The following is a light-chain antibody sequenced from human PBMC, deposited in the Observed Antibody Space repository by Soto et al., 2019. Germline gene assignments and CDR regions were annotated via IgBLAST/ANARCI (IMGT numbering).Light chain of an antibody. J-gene: IGKJ4*01. CDR1: QSVSSN. CDR2: GAS. Sequence: EIVMTQSPATLSVSPGERARLSGRASQSVSSNLAWYQQKPGQAPRLLIYGASTRATGIPARFSRSGSGTDFTLTISSLQPEDVAAYYCQQYNSAPLTFGGGTKVDLK. V-gene: IGKV3-15*01. CDR3: QQYNSAPLT.